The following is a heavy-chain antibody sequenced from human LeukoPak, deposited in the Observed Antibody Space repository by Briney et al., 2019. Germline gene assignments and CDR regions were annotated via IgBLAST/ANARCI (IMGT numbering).Heavy chain of an antibody. Sequence: SETLSLTCTVSGGSISSSSYYWGWIRQPPGKGLEWIGSIYYSGSTYYNPSLKSRVTISVDTSKNQFSLKLSSVTAADTAVYYCARDRGRDKYYDSSGYYYDYWGQGTLVTVSS. CDR3: ARDRGRDKYYDSSGYYYDY. CDR2: IYYSGST. V-gene: IGHV4-39*07. D-gene: IGHD3-22*01. J-gene: IGHJ4*02. CDR1: GGSISSSSYY.